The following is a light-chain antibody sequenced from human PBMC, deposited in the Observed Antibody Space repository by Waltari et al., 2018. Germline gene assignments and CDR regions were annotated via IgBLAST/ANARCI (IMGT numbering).Light chain of an antibody. J-gene: IGLJ1*01. CDR2: EGN. Sequence: QSALTQPASVSGSPGQSPTISCTGTSGHIGGFNLVSWYQQHPGKAPKLMIYEGNKRPSGVSNRFSGSKSGNTASLTISGLQAEDEADYYCSSYADSNICVFGSGTKVTVL. V-gene: IGLV2-23*01. CDR1: SGHIGGFNL. CDR3: SSYADSNICV.